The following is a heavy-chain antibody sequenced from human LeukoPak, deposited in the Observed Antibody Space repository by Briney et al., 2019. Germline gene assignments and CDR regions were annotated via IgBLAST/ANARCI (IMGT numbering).Heavy chain of an antibody. CDR1: VRCIRSSSYS. CDR3: ARGPPATVTLNNWFDP. J-gene: IGHJ5*02. V-gene: IGHV4-39*07. CDR2: IYYNGST. D-gene: IGHD4-17*01. Sequence: SETLSLTCTVSVRCIRSSSYSWGRCRQPPGKGLEWIGCIYYNGSTYYNPYLKSRVTISVDTTKNQFSLKLSSVAAADTAVYYCARGPPATVTLNNWFDPWGQGTLVTVSS.